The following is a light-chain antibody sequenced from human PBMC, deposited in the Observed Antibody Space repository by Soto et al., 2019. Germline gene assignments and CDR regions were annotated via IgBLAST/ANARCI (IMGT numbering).Light chain of an antibody. J-gene: IGKJ4*01. CDR2: DTS. V-gene: IGKV3-15*01. CDR1: QGIGDT. Sequence: IGLTQSPATLSLSPGERATLSCRASQGIGDTLAWYQHKPGQTPRLLIYDTSTRATGVPTRFSGSRSGAEFTLTINSLQSEDFAVYYCQPYNNWPLTFGGGTKVDIK. CDR3: QPYNNWPLT.